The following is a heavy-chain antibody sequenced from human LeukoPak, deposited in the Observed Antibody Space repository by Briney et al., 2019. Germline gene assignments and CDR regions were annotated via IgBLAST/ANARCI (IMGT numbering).Heavy chain of an antibody. D-gene: IGHD5-24*01. CDR1: GGSISNYY. CDR3: ARVVGDGYSDY. V-gene: IGHV4-59*01. CDR2: VYYSGST. Sequence: SETLSLTCTVSGGSISNYYWSWIRQPPGKGLEWMGYVYYSGSTNYNPSLKSRVTMSVDTSKNQFSLKLTSVTAADTAVYYCARVVGDGYSDYWGQGTLVTVSS. J-gene: IGHJ4*02.